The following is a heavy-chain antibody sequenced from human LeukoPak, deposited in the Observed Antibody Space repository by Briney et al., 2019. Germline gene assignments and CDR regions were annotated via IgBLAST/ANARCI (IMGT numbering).Heavy chain of an antibody. CDR1: GFTFTTFW. CDR2: IKQDGGER. V-gene: IGHV3-7*01. CDR3: AGSGWQVYLDY. D-gene: IGHD6-19*01. Sequence: GGSLRLSCAASGFTFTTFWMSWVRQAPGRGLEWVANIKQDGGERYYVDSVKGRFTISRDNAKNSLYLQMNSLRAEDTGVYYCAGSGWQVYLDYWGQGALVTVSS. J-gene: IGHJ4*02.